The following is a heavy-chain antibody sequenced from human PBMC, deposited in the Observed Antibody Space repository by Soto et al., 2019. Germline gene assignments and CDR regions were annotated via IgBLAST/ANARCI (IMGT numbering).Heavy chain of an antibody. V-gene: IGHV4-30-4*01. CDR3: ARDRKNDFWSGPKDYYYYYGMDV. CDR2: IYYSGST. J-gene: IGHJ6*02. D-gene: IGHD3-3*01. Sequence: PSETLSLTCTVSGGSISSGDYYWSWIRQPPGKGLEWIGYIYYSGSTYYNPSLKSRVTISVDTSKNQFSLKLSSVTAADTAVYYCARDRKNDFWSGPKDYYYYYGMDVWGQGTTVTVSS. CDR1: GGSISSGDYY.